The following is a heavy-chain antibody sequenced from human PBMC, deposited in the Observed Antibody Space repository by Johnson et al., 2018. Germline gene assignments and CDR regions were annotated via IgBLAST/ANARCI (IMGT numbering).Heavy chain of an antibody. D-gene: IGHD3-10*01. V-gene: IGHV3-15*07. Sequence: VQLVQSGGGLVEPGGSLRLSCAASGFNFIDSWMNWVRQAPGKGLEWVGLIKNKRDGGTTDHAAHVKGRFIISRDDSKNTVYLQMNSLKTEDKAVYYSTADYFGSELIWGQGTMVTVSS. CDR1: GFNFIDSW. J-gene: IGHJ3*02. CDR3: TADYFGSELI. CDR2: IKNKRDGGTT.